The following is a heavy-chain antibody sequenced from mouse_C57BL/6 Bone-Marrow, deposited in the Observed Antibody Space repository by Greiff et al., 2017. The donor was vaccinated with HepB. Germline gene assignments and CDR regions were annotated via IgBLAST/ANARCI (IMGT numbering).Heavy chain of an antibody. Sequence: QLQQSGAELVRPGTSVKVSCKASGYAFTNYLIEWVKQRPGQGLEWIGVINPGSGGTNYNEKFKGKATLTADKSSSTAYMQLSSLTSEDSAVYFCARDYYGSSYEAYWGQGTLVTVSA. J-gene: IGHJ3*01. V-gene: IGHV1-54*01. CDR1: GYAFTNYL. CDR2: INPGSGGT. D-gene: IGHD1-1*01. CDR3: ARDYYGSSYEAY.